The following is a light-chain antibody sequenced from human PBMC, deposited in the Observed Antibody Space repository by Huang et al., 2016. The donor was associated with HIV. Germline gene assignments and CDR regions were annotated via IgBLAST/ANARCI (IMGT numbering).Light chain of an antibody. CDR2: VTS. Sequence: DIQMTQSPSSLYASVGDRVTISCRASQSISAYLNWYQHRPWRAPKLLIYVTSDLQGGVPSRFSGSRSGTQFTLTISSLQPEDFATYYCQQSYSFPRTFGQGTKLDIK. V-gene: IGKV1-39*01. CDR1: QSISAY. CDR3: QQSYSFPRT. J-gene: IGKJ2*01.